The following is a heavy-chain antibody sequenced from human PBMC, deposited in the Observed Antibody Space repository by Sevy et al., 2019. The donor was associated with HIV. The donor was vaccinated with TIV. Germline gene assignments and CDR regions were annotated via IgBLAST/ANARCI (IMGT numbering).Heavy chain of an antibody. CDR2: ISSSSSYI. V-gene: IGHV3-21*01. CDR1: GFTFSSYS. CDR3: ARGPWGYSYGRVDY. D-gene: IGHD5-18*01. J-gene: IGHJ4*02. Sequence: GSLRLSCAASGFTFSSYSMNWVRQAPGKGLEWVSSISSSSSYIYYADSVKGRFTISRDNAKNSLYLQMNSLRAEDTAVYYCARGPWGYSYGRVDYWGQGTLVTVSS.